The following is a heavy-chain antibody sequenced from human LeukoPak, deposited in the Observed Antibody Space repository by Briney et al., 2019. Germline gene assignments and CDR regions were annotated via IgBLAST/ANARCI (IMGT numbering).Heavy chain of an antibody. CDR3: ARNRNGLDP. CDR2: MNPNSGYT. J-gene: IGHJ5*02. Sequence: AASVKVSCKASGYTSTSHDVIWVRQATGQGLQWMGWMNPNSGYTVYAQEFQGRVSITRDTSISTTYMELSSLTSEDTAVYYCARNRNGLDPWGQGTLVTVSS. D-gene: IGHD5-24*01. V-gene: IGHV1-8*01. CDR1: GYTSTSHD.